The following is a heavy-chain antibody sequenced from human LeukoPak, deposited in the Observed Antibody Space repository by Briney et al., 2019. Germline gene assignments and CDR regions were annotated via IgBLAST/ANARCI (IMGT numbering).Heavy chain of an antibody. D-gene: IGHD3-10*01. CDR1: GGSISSNSYY. J-gene: IGHJ5*02. CDR3: ARGGYYGSGNDFRFDP. V-gene: IGHV4-39*07. CDR2: IYYSGST. Sequence: PSETLSLTCAVSGGSISSNSYYWGWIRQPPGKGLEWIGSIYYSGSTYYNPSLKSRVTISVDTSKNQFSLKLKSVTAADTAVYYCARGGYYGSGNDFRFDPWGQGTLVTVSS.